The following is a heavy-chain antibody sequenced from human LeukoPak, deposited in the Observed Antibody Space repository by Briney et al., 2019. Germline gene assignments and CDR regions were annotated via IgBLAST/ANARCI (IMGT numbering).Heavy chain of an antibody. CDR2: ISYDGSGK. D-gene: IGHD2-2*01. CDR1: GFTFSSYA. Sequence: GGSLRLSCAASGFTFSSYAMHWVRQAPGKGLEWVAVISYDGSGKYYADSVKGRFTISRDNSKNTLYLQMNSLRAEDTAVYYCAKETHDIVVVPAANDFDYWGQGTLVTVSS. V-gene: IGHV3-30-3*01. J-gene: IGHJ4*02. CDR3: AKETHDIVVVPAANDFDY.